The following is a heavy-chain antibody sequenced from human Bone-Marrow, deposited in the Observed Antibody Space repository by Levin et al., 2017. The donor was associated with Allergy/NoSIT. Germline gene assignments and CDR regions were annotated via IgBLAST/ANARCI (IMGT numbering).Heavy chain of an antibody. J-gene: IGHJ4*02. CDR2: LANDGINK. CDR1: GFSFSHYA. Sequence: GGSLRLSCATSGFSFSHYALHWVRQTPAKGLESVAILANDGINKYHAESVRGRFSISRDSSKSTLYLQMKNLTNDDTAVYYCARSLTGRMYWGQGVLVTVS. CDR3: ARSLTGRMY. V-gene: IGHV3-30*04.